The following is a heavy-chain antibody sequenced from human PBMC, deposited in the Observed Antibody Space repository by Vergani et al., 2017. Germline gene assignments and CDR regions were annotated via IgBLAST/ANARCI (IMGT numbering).Heavy chain of an antibody. CDR3: ARYRDYDFWSGYPYYYGMDV. CDR1: GYTFTSYD. Sequence: QVQLVQSGAEVKKPGASVKVSCKASGYTFTSYDINWVRQATGQGLEWMGWMNPNSGNTGYAQKFQGRVTITADKSTSTAYMELSSLRSEDTAVYYCARYRDYDFWSGYPYYYGMDVWGQGTTVTVSS. CDR2: MNPNSGNT. V-gene: IGHV1-8*01. D-gene: IGHD3-3*01. J-gene: IGHJ6*02.